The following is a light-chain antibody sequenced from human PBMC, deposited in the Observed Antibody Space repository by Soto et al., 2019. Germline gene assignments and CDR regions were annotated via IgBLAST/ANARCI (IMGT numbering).Light chain of an antibody. V-gene: IGKV3-20*01. Sequence: IGLTRSPGTLSLSPRERATLSCRASQSVSSSYLAWYQRKPGQAPRLLIYGASTRATGIPARFSGSGSGTEFTLTISSLQPDDFATYYCQQYNSYSQMFGQGTKVDI. CDR1: QSVSSSY. J-gene: IGKJ1*01. CDR3: QQYNSYSQM. CDR2: GAS.